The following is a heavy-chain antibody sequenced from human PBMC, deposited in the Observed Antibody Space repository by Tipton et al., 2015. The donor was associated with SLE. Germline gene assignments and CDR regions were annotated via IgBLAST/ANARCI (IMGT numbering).Heavy chain of an antibody. CDR3: ARGPRYYYDTGFDP. V-gene: IGHV3-30*03. J-gene: IGHJ5*02. Sequence: SLRLSCAASGFTFSSYGMHWVRQAPGKGLEWVAVISYDGSNKYYADSVKGRFTISRDNSKNTLYLQMNSLRAEDTAVYYCARGPRYYYDTGFDPWGQGTLVTVSS. D-gene: IGHD3-22*01. CDR1: GFTFSSYG. CDR2: ISYDGSNK.